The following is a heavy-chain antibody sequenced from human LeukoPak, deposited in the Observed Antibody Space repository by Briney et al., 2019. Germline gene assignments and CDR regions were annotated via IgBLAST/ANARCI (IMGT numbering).Heavy chain of an antibody. CDR1: GYTFAKFG. Sequence: GASVKVSCKASGYTFAKFGITWVRQAPGQGLEWMGWISVYNGNTNYAQNLQGRVTLTTDTSTSTAYMELRSLRSDDTALYYCARTCSSSSCYMVHWGQGTLVTVSS. V-gene: IGHV1-18*01. CDR3: ARTCSSSSCYMVH. J-gene: IGHJ4*02. D-gene: IGHD2-2*02. CDR2: ISVYNGNT.